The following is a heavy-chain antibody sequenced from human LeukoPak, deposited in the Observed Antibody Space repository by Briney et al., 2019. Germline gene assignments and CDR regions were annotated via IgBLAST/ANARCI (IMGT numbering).Heavy chain of an antibody. D-gene: IGHD3-3*01. Sequence: TGGCLRLSCAASGFTFSNAWMSWVRQAPGKGLEWVGRIRSKTDGGTTDYAAPVKGRFTISRDDSKNTLYLQMNSLKTEDTAVYYCAGEEAGRNTIFGVVRFFDYWGQGTLVTVSS. CDR1: GFTFSNAW. CDR3: AGEEAGRNTIFGVVRFFDY. J-gene: IGHJ4*02. CDR2: IRSKTDGGTT. V-gene: IGHV3-15*01.